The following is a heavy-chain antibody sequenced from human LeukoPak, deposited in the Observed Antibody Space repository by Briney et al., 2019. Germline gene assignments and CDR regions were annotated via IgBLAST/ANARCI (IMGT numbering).Heavy chain of an antibody. V-gene: IGHV3-48*03. CDR1: GFTFSTYE. J-gene: IGHJ4*02. CDR3: ARATTTVASFDY. CDR2: ISTSGSAI. Sequence: GGSLRLSCAASGFTFSTYEMNWVRQAPGKGLEWISYISTSGSAIYYADSVKGRFTISTDNAKNSLYLQMNSLRAEDTAVYYCARATTTVASFDYWGQGTLVTVSS. D-gene: IGHD4-23*01.